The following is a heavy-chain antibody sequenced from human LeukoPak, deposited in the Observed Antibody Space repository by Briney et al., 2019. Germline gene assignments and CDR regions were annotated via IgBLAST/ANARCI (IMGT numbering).Heavy chain of an antibody. V-gene: IGHV3-43*02. Sequence: GGSLRLSCAASGFTFDDYAMHWVRQAPGKGLEWVSLISGDGGSTYYADSVKGRFTISRDNSKNSLYLQMNSLRTEDTALCYCAKAGDTAMVTDYWGQGTLVTASS. D-gene: IGHD5-18*01. J-gene: IGHJ4*02. CDR2: ISGDGGST. CDR1: GFTFDDYA. CDR3: AKAGDTAMVTDY.